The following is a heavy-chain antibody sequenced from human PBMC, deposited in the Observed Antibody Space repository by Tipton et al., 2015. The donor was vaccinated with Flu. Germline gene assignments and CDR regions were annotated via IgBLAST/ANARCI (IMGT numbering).Heavy chain of an antibody. CDR3: ARADGASTYPYHYYGRDV. J-gene: IGHJ6*02. Sequence: TLSLTCIVSGGSISSSSYYWGWVRQSPGKGLEWIGSIYYSGSTYYNPSLESRVTMSVDTSKNQFSLKMSTVTAADTATYYCARADGASTYPYHYYGRDVWGQGTTVAVSS. D-gene: IGHD2/OR15-2a*01. CDR1: GGSISSSSYY. CDR2: IYYSGST. V-gene: IGHV4-39*07.